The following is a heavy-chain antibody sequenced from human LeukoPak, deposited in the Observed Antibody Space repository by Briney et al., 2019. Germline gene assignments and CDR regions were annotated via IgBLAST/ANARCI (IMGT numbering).Heavy chain of an antibody. D-gene: IGHD3-10*01. V-gene: IGHV4-34*01. CDR3: ARLAVWFGELSLSNYGMDV. CDR1: GGSFSDYS. J-gene: IGHJ6*02. CDR2: INHSGGT. Sequence: SETLSLTCAVYGGSFSDYSWSWIRQPPGKGLEWIGEINHSGGTNNNPSLMSRVIMSVDTSKNQFSLKVSSVTAADTAVYYCARLAVWFGELSLSNYGMDVWGQGTTVTVSS.